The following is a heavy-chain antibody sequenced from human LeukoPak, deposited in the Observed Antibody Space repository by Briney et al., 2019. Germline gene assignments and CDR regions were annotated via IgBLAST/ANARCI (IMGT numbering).Heavy chain of an antibody. CDR2: INPSGGST. V-gene: IGHV1-46*01. CDR3: ARDRLPYYYYGMDV. J-gene: IGHJ6*02. CDR1: GYTFTSYY. Sequence: ASVKVSCKASGYTFTSYYMHWVRQAPGQGLEWMGIINPSGGSTSYAQKFQGRVTITRDTSASTAYMELSSLRSEDTAVYYCARDRLPYYYYGMDVWGQGTTVTVSS.